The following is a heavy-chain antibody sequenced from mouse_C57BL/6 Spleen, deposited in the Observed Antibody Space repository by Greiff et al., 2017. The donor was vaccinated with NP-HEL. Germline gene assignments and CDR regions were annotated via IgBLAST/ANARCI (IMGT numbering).Heavy chain of an antibody. CDR1: GFTFSSYA. CDR3: ARVYSNYHFDY. J-gene: IGHJ2*01. CDR2: ISDGGSYT. Sequence: EVQLVESGGGLVKPGGSLKLSCAASGFTFSSYAMSWVRQTPEKRLEWVATISDGGSYTYYPDNVKGRFTISRDNAKNNLYLQMSHLKSEDTAMYYCARVYSNYHFDYWGQGTTLTVSS. V-gene: IGHV5-4*01. D-gene: IGHD2-5*01.